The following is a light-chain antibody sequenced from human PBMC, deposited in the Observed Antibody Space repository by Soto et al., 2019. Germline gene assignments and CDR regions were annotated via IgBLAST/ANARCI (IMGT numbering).Light chain of an antibody. CDR1: QSVSTY. CDR3: HQRGTWPET. Sequence: EIVLTQFPATLSLSPGERATLSCRASQSVSTYLAWYQQKPGQAPRLLIYGASNRATGIPARFSGSGSGTDFTLAVGSLEPEDSAVYYCHQRGTWPETFGQGNKVEIK. J-gene: IGKJ1*01. CDR2: GAS. V-gene: IGKV3-11*01.